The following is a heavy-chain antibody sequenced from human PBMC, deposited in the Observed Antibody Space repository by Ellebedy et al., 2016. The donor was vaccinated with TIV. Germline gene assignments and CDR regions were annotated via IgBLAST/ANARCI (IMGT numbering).Heavy chain of an antibody. D-gene: IGHD3-10*01. V-gene: IGHV4-39*07. CDR2: IYYSGSA. CDR3: TRGRMRGGDF. CDR1: GGSISNSDYY. J-gene: IGHJ4*02. Sequence: MPSETLSLTCTVSGGSISNSDYYWNWIRQPPGKGLEWIGSIYYSGSAYYNPSLKSRVTISADTSKNQFSLKLSSVTAADTAVYYCTRGRMRGGDFWGQGALVTVSS.